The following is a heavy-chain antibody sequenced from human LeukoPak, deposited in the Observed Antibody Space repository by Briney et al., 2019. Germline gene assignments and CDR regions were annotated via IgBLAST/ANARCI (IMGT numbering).Heavy chain of an antibody. V-gene: IGHV3-66*04. D-gene: IGHD3-22*01. CDR3: ARHTFYYYDSSGYYERPFDY. CDR1: GFTVGSNT. CDR2: IYRGGST. J-gene: IGHJ4*02. Sequence: GGSLRLSCAASGFTVGSNTMSWVRQAPGTGLGWGSIIYRGGSTSYADSVKGRFTIARDNSKNTLYLQMNSLRTEDTAVYYCARHTFYYYDSSGYYERPFDYWGQGTLVTVSS.